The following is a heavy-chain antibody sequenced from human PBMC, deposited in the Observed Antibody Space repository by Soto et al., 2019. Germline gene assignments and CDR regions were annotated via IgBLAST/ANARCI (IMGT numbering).Heavy chain of an antibody. CDR1: GGSISSFY. D-gene: IGHD3-10*01. CDR3: ARNFGL. J-gene: IGHJ3*01. V-gene: IGHV4-59*08. CDR2: FYHGGST. Sequence: SETLSLTCTVSGGSISSFYWNWIRQPPGKGLEWIGYFYHGGSTNYNPSLESRVTISVDTSKNLFSLRLTSVTAADTAVYYCARNFGLWGRGTMVTVSS.